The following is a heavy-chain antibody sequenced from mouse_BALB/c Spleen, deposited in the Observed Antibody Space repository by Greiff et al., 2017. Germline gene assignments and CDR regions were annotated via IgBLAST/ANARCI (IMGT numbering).Heavy chain of an antibody. CDR3: ARDVLRFYFDY. J-gene: IGHJ2*01. V-gene: IGHV5-17*02. CDR2: ISSGSSTI. Sequence: DVMLVESGGGLVQPGGSRKLSCAASGFTFSSFGMHWVRQAPEKGLEWVAYISSGSSTIYYADTVKGRFTISRDNPKNTLFLQMTSLRSEDTAMYYCARDVLRFYFDYWGQGTTLTVSS. D-gene: IGHD1-1*01. CDR1: GFTFSSFG.